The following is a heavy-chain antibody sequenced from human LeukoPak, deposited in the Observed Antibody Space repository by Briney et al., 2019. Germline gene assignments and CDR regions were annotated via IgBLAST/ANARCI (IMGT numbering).Heavy chain of an antibody. CDR1: GYTFTTYY. J-gene: IGHJ4*02. CDR3: ARDGRGYSGYDFRYFDY. CDR2: INPSDGST. Sequence: GASVKVSCKASGYTFTTYYIHWVRQAPGQGLEWMGIINPSDGSTNYAQKFQGRLTITADKSTSTAYMELSSLTSEDTAVYYCARDGRGYSGYDFRYFDYWGQGTLVTVSS. V-gene: IGHV1-46*01. D-gene: IGHD5-12*01.